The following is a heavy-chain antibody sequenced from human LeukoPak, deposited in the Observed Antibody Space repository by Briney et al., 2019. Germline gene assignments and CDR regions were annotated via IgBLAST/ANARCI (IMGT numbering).Heavy chain of an antibody. J-gene: IGHJ5*02. Sequence: SETLSLTCAVYGGSFSGYYWSWIRQPPGKGLEWIGEINHSGSTNYNPSLKSRVTISVDTSKNQFSLKLSSVTAADTAVYYCARGKGPPGCSTGCPRSYTWFDPWGQGTLVTVSS. CDR1: GGSFSGYY. V-gene: IGHV4-34*01. D-gene: IGHD2-2*01. CDR3: ARGKGPPGCSTGCPRSYTWFDP. CDR2: INHSGST.